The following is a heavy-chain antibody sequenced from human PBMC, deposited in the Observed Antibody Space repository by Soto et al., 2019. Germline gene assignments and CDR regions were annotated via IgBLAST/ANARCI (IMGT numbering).Heavy chain of an antibody. CDR3: AKEGCGWFDP. V-gene: IGHV3-30*18. CDR2: ISYDGSNK. Sequence: ESGGGVVQPGRALRLSCAASGFTFSSYGMHWVRQAPGKGLEWVAVISYDGSNKDYADSVKGRFTIARDNSKNTLYLQRNILRAEDTAVYYCAKEGCGWFDPWGQGTLVTVSS. D-gene: IGHD2-15*01. CDR1: GFTFSSYG. J-gene: IGHJ5*02.